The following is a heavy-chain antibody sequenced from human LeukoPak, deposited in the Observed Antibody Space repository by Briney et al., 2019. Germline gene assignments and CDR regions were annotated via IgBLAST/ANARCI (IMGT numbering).Heavy chain of an antibody. CDR3: ARGPYFTNHYDSSGYAYYFDS. V-gene: IGHV4-59*01. CDR1: GGYISSYY. J-gene: IGHJ4*02. Sequence: SETLSLTCTVSGGYISSYYWSWIRQPPGKGLEWIGYIYYSGSSDYNPSLKSRVTISVDTSTKQFSLRLRSVTAADTAIYYCARGPYFTNHYDSSGYAYYFDSWGQGTLATVSS. CDR2: IYYSGSS. D-gene: IGHD3-22*01.